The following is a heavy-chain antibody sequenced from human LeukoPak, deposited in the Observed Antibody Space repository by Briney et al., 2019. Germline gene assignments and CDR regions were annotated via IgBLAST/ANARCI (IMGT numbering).Heavy chain of an antibody. V-gene: IGHV4-59*12. CDR2: IYYSGST. D-gene: IGHD6-19*01. CDR1: GGSISSYY. J-gene: IGHJ6*02. Sequence: SETLSLTCTVSGGSISSYYWSWIRQPPGKGLEWIGYIYYSGSTYYNPSLKSRVTISVDTSKNQFSLKLSSVTAADTAVYYCARDQVPSSGWYRGYYYGMDVWGQGTTVTVSS. CDR3: ARDQVPSSGWYRGYYYGMDV.